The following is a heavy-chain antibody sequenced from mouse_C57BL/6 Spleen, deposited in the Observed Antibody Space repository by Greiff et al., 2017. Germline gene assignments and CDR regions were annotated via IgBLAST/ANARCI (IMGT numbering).Heavy chain of an antibody. D-gene: IGHD2-3*01. Sequence: QVQLKQPGAELVRPGTSVKLSCKASGYTFTSYWMHWVKQRPGQGLEWIGVIDPSDSYTNYNQKFKGKATLTVDTSSSTAYMQLSSLTSEDSAVYYCARYGGYYVAWFAYWGQGTLVTVSA. CDR3: ARYGGYYVAWFAY. V-gene: IGHV1-59*01. CDR2: IDPSDSYT. J-gene: IGHJ3*01. CDR1: GYTFTSYW.